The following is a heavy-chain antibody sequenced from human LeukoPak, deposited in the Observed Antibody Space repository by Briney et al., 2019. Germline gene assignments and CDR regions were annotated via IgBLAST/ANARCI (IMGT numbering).Heavy chain of an antibody. V-gene: IGHV1-46*01. CDR1: GYTFTSYY. CDR3: ARDSGYTSAWPQPDGN. D-gene: IGHD6-19*01. CDR2: INPSGGST. Sequence: ASVKVSCKASGYTFTSYYMHWVRQAPGQGLEWMGIINPSGGSTSYAQKFQGRVTMTRDTSTSTVYMELSSLRSEDTAMYYCARDSGYTSAWPQPDGNWGQGTLVTVSS. J-gene: IGHJ4*02.